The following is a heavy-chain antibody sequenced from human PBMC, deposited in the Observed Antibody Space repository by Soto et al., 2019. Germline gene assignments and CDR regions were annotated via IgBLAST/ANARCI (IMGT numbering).Heavy chain of an antibody. D-gene: IGHD6-13*01. V-gene: IGHV3-74*01. CDR2: INSDGSST. CDR1: GFTFSSYW. J-gene: IGHJ4*02. Sequence: TGGSLRLSCAASGFTFSSYWMHWVRQAPGKGLVWVSRINSDGSSTSYADSVKGRFTISRDNAKNTLYLQMNSLRAEDKAVYKWASSPGIAAVGIDYWGQGTLVTVPS. CDR3: ASSPGIAAVGIDY.